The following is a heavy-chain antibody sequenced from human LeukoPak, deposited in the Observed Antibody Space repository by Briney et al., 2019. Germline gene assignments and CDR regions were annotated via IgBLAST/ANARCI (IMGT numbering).Heavy chain of an antibody. V-gene: IGHV3-74*01. J-gene: IGHJ3*02. D-gene: IGHD5-24*01. Sequence: GRSLRLSCAASGFTFSSYWMHWVTQAPGKGLVWVIRINSDGSSTSYADSVKGRFTFSRDNAKNTLYLQMNSLRAEDKAVYYGTRGGYNYDAYDFDIWGQGTMVTVSS. CDR3: TRGGYNYDAYDFDI. CDR2: INSDGSST. CDR1: GFTFSSYW.